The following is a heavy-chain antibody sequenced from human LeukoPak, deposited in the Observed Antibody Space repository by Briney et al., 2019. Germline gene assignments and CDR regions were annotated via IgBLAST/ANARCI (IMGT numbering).Heavy chain of an antibody. Sequence: PGRSLRLSCTASGFTFGDYAMSWVRQAPGKGLEWVGFIRSKPYGGTTEYAASVKGRFTISRDDSKSIAYLQMNSLKTEDTAVYYCTRSAGYSSGWCHDYWGQGTLVTVSS. J-gene: IGHJ4*02. V-gene: IGHV3-49*04. CDR3: TRSAGYSSGWCHDY. CDR2: IRSKPYGGTT. CDR1: GFTFGDYA. D-gene: IGHD6-19*01.